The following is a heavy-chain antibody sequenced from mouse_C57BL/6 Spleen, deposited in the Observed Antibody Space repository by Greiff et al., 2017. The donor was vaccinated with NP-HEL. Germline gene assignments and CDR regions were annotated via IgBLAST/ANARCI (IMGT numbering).Heavy chain of an antibody. CDR1: GYTFTSYW. Sequence: QVQLQQSGAELVRPGSSVKLSCKASGYTFTSYWMDWVKQRPGQGLEWIGNIYPSDSETHYNQKFKDKATLTVDKSSSTAYMQLSSLTSEDSAVYYCARIITTVVAGWYFDVWGTGTTVTVSS. V-gene: IGHV1-61*01. D-gene: IGHD1-1*01. J-gene: IGHJ1*03. CDR2: IYPSDSET. CDR3: ARIITTVVAGWYFDV.